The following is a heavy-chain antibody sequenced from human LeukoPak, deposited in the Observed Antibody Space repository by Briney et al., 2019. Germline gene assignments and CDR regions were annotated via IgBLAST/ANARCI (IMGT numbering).Heavy chain of an antibody. CDR2: IIPIFGTA. CDR1: GGTFSSYA. J-gene: IGHJ5*02. D-gene: IGHD6-19*01. V-gene: IGHV1-69*05. CDR3: ARESSSGWYNWFDP. Sequence: VASVKVSCKASGGTFSSYAISWVRQAPGQGLEWMGGIIPIFGTANYAQKFQGRVTITTDESTSTAHMELSSLRSEDTAVYYCARESSSGWYNWFDPWGQGTLVTVSS.